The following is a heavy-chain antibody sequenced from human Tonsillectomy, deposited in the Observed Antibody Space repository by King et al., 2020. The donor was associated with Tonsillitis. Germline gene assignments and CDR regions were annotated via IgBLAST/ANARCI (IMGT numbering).Heavy chain of an antibody. V-gene: IGHV3-23*04. CDR3: AEESCNSGYYFDY. J-gene: IGHJ4*02. CDR2: ISGSGGST. D-gene: IGHD2/OR15-2a*01. CDR1: GFPFSSYA. Sequence: VQLVESGGGLVQPGGSLRLSCAASGFPFSSYAMSWVRQAPGKGLEWVSAISGSGGSTYYADSVKGRFTISRDNSKNTLYLQMNSLTAEDTAVYYCAEESCNSGYYFDYWGQGTLVTVPS.